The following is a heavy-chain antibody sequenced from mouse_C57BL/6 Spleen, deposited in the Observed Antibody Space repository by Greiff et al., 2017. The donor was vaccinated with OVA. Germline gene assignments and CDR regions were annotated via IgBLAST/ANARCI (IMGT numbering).Heavy chain of an antibody. D-gene: IGHD1-1*01. Sequence: QGQLQQPGAELVRPGSSVKLSCKASGYTFTSYWMHWVKQRPIQGLEWIGNIDTSDSETHYNQKFKDKATLTVDKSSSTAYMQLSSLTSEDSAVYYCARDYGSAMDYWGQGTSVTVSS. CDR1: GYTFTSYW. V-gene: IGHV1-52*01. CDR3: ARDYGSAMDY. CDR2: IDTSDSET. J-gene: IGHJ4*01.